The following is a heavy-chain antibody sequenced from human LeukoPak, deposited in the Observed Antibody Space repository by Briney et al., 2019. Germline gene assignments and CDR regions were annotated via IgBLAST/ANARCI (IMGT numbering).Heavy chain of an antibody. J-gene: IGHJ5*01. Sequence: GGSLRLSCAASGFTFTNAWMNWVRQAPGKGLAWIGRIKSKGDGETTDYAAPVKGRFTMSRDDSKATVYLQMNYLEAEDTAVYYCTTDLGLTMIRGVIVSWGQGALVTVSS. V-gene: IGHV3-15*01. CDR3: TTDLGLTMIRGVIVS. D-gene: IGHD3-10*01. CDR2: IKSKGDGETT. CDR1: GFTFTNAW.